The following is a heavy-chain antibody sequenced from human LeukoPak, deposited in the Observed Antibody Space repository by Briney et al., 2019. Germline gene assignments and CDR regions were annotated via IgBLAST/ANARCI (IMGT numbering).Heavy chain of an antibody. CDR1: GFTFSSYA. CDR3: FGPRSY. V-gene: IGHV3-64D*06. D-gene: IGHD1-14*01. Sequence: PGGTLRLSCSASGFTFSSYAMHWVRQAPGKGLEYVSAISSNGGSTYYAESVKGRFTFSRDNSKNTLYLQMRSLRAEDTAVYYCFGPRSYWGQGTLVTVSS. J-gene: IGHJ4*02. CDR2: ISSNGGST.